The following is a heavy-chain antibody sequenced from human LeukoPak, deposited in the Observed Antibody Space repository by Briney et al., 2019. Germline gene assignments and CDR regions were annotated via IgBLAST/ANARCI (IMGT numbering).Heavy chain of an antibody. J-gene: IGHJ4*02. CDR1: GFTFSSYE. CDR2: ISGSASAI. V-gene: IGHV3-48*03. D-gene: IGHD3-16*01. Sequence: PGGSLRPSCAASGFTFSSYEMNWVRQAPGQGLEWVSYISGSASAIYYADSVKGRFTISRDNAKNSLLLQMNSLRAEDTAVYYCVSAYGGLLDYWGQGSLVTVSS. CDR3: VSAYGGLLDY.